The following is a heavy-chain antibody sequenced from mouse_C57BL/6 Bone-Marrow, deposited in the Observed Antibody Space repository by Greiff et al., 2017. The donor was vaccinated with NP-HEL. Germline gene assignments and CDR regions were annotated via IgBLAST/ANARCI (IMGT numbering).Heavy chain of an antibody. V-gene: IGHV5-4*03. CDR1: GFTFSSYA. CDR3: ATIYYGNFWYFDV. CDR2: ISDGGSYT. J-gene: IGHJ1*03. Sequence: EVKVVESGGGLVKPGGSLKLSCAASGFTFSSYAMSWVRQTPEKRLEWVATISDGGSYTYYPDNVKGRFTISRDNAKNNLYLQMSHLKSEDTAMYYCATIYYGNFWYFDVWGTGTTVTVSS. D-gene: IGHD2-1*01.